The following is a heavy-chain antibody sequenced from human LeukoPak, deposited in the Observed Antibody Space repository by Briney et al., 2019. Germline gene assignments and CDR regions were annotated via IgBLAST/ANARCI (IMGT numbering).Heavy chain of an antibody. Sequence: ASVTVSCTTSGYTFSSYAMNWVRQAPGQGLEWMGWFNPNSGGTNYAQKFQGRVTMTRDTSISTAYMELSSLRSEDTAVYYCARGGYYYDSSGPFEGWFDPWGQGTLVTVSS. J-gene: IGHJ5*02. CDR3: ARGGYYYDSSGPFEGWFDP. CDR1: GYTFSSYA. V-gene: IGHV1-2*02. D-gene: IGHD3-22*01. CDR2: FNPNSGGT.